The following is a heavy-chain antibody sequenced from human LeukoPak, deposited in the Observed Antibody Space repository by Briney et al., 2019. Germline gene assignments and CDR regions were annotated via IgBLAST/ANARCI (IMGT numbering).Heavy chain of an antibody. Sequence: SETLSLTCTVSGGSISSYYWSWIRQPPGKGLEWIAYISDIGSINYNPSLKSRVTISVDTSKNQFSLKLSSVTAADTAVYYCARDESGSYFGYWGQGTLVTVSS. D-gene: IGHD1-26*01. CDR3: ARDESGSYFGY. V-gene: IGHV4-59*01. CDR2: ISDIGSI. CDR1: GGSISSYY. J-gene: IGHJ4*02.